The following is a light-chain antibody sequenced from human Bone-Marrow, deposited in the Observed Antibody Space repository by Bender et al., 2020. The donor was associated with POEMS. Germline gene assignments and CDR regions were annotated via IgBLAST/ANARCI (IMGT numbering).Light chain of an antibody. J-gene: IGLJ1*01. CDR2: EVS. Sequence: QSALTQAASVSGSPGQSITISCTGASSDFGTYNLVSWFQQHPGKAPKLMIYEVSKRPSGVSFRFSGSRSGNTASLTISGLQAEDEADYYCCSYAGGSRVFGTGTTVTVL. CDR1: SSDFGTYNL. V-gene: IGLV2-23*02. CDR3: CSYAGGSRV.